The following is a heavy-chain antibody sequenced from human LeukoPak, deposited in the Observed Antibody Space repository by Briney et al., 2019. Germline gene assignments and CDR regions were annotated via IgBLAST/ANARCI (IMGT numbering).Heavy chain of an antibody. CDR1: GGSISSGDNY. CDR2: INYGGST. Sequence: SETLSLTCTVSGGSISSGDNYWSWIRQSPGKGLEWIGFINYGGSTYYNPSLKSRVIISLDTSKNQFSLKLSSVTAADTALYYCARGIDILTGYRFFDYWGQGILVTVSS. J-gene: IGHJ4*02. V-gene: IGHV4-30-4*01. CDR3: ARGIDILTGYRFFDY. D-gene: IGHD3-9*01.